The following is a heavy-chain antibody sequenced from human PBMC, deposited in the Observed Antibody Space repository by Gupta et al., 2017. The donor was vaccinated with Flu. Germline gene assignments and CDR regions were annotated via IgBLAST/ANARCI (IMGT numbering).Heavy chain of an antibody. J-gene: IGHJ4*02. Sequence: WVASGFTGSYYELSWGRMAPGKGREGGAYISKNAVTDDTDAGRGRVTISRDNSKNAVYLQMNNRREEESAIYYCARGQWDSWGQGTMVTVAS. CDR3: ARGQWDS. CDR2: ISKNAVT. CDR1: GFTGSYYE. D-gene: IGHD6-19*01. V-gene: IGHV3-48*03.